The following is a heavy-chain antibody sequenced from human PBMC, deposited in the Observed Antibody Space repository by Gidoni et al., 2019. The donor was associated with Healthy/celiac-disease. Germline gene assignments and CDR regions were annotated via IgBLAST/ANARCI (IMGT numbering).Heavy chain of an antibody. CDR3: AKRHDYGDYDAFDI. V-gene: IGHV3-30*18. CDR1: GFTFSSYG. D-gene: IGHD4-17*01. Sequence: QVQLVESGGGVVQPGRSLRLSCAASGFTFSSYGMHWVRQAPGKGLEWVAVISYDGSNKYYADSVKGRFTISRDNSKNTLYLQMNSLRAEDTAVYYCAKRHDYGDYDAFDIWGQGTMVTVSS. J-gene: IGHJ3*02. CDR2: ISYDGSNK.